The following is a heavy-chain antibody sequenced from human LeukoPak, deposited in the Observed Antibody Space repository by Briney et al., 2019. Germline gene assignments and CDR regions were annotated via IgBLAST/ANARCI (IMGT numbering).Heavy chain of an antibody. CDR2: ISAYNGNT. Sequence: ASVKVSCKASGYSFTSYGISWVRQAPGQGLEWMGWISAYNGNTSYAQKLQGRVTMTTDTSTSTAYMELRSLRSDDTPVYYCARSTGYSSSWYYWGQGTLVTVSS. J-gene: IGHJ4*02. CDR1: GYSFTSYG. CDR3: ARSTGYSSSWYY. D-gene: IGHD6-13*01. V-gene: IGHV1-18*01.